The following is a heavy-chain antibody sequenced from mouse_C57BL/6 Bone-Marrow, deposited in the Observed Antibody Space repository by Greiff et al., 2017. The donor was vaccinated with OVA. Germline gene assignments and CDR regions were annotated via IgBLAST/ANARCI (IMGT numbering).Heavy chain of an antibody. D-gene: IGHD1-1*01. CDR1: GYTFTDYN. CDR2: INPNNGGT. V-gene: IGHV1-18*01. Sequence: VQLQQSGPELVKPGASVKIPCKASGYTFTDYNMDWVKQSHGKSLEWIGDINPNNGGTIYNQKFKGKATLTVDKSSSTAYMQLSSLTSEDSAVYYCAREGLIYYGSSYAWFAYWGQGTLVTVSA. J-gene: IGHJ3*01. CDR3: AREGLIYYGSSYAWFAY.